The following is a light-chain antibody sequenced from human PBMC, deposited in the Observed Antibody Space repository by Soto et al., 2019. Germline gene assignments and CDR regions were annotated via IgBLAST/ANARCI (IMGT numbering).Light chain of an antibody. Sequence: DIQMTQSPSTLSASVGDRVTITCRASQSIHTWLAWYQQKPGKAPKLLIYDASSLESGVPSRFSGSGSGTQFSLTISSLQPADFATYYCQPYNTYSWTFGRGTKVEI. V-gene: IGKV1-5*01. J-gene: IGKJ1*01. CDR2: DAS. CDR1: QSIHTW. CDR3: QPYNTYSWT.